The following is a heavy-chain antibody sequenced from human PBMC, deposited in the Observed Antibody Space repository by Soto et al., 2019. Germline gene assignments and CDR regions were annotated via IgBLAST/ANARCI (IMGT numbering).Heavy chain of an antibody. J-gene: IGHJ4*02. CDR1: GLTSGTHG. V-gene: IGHV3-23*01. D-gene: IGHD2-15*01. Sequence: GGSLRLSCVISGLTSGTHGMTWVRRAPGRGLEWVSAISGSGGSTYYADSVKGRFTISRDNSKNTLYLQMNSLRAEDTAVYYCAKGLPPGYWGQGTLVTVSS. CDR2: ISGSGGST. CDR3: AKGLPPGY.